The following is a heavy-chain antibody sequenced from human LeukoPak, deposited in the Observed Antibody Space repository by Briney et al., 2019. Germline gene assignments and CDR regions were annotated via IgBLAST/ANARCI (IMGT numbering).Heavy chain of an antibody. Sequence: PGRSLRLSCAASRFSFSNYDMHWVRQDSGRGLEWLSGISHDGINTYYADSVKGRFTISRDNSKNTLYLQLNSLRAADTAVYYCVKDQRVAYGSGWSRDFDYWGQGTLVTVSS. V-gene: IGHV3-30*18. J-gene: IGHJ4*02. D-gene: IGHD6-19*01. CDR2: ISHDGINT. CDR3: VKDQRVAYGSGWSRDFDY. CDR1: RFSFSNYD.